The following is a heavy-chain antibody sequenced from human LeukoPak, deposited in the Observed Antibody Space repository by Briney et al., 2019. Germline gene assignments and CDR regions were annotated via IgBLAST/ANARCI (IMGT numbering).Heavy chain of an antibody. CDR3: AKGGSGWSRFDY. J-gene: IGHJ4*02. CDR2: ITSSGGST. CDR1: GFTFSSYG. Sequence: GGSLRLSCAASGFTFSSYGMHWVRQAPGKGLEWVSTITSSGGSTYYADSVKGRFTISRDNSKNTLYLQMNSLRAEDTAVYYCAKGGSGWSRFDYWGQGTLVTVSS. V-gene: IGHV3-23*01. D-gene: IGHD6-13*01.